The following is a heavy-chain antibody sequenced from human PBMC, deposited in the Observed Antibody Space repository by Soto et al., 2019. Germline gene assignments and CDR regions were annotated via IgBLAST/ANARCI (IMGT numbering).Heavy chain of an antibody. V-gene: IGHV3-30-3*01. CDR2: ISYDGSNK. D-gene: IGHD3-3*01. CDR3: ARDSWDTIFGVVIIRYYFDY. CDR1: GFTFSSYA. J-gene: IGHJ4*02. Sequence: QVQLVESGGGVVQPGRSLRLSCAASGFTFSSYAMHWVRQAPGKGLEWVAVISYDGSNKYYADSVKGRFTISRDNSKNTLYLQMNRLRAEDTAVYYCARDSWDTIFGVVIIRYYFDYWGQGTLVTVSS.